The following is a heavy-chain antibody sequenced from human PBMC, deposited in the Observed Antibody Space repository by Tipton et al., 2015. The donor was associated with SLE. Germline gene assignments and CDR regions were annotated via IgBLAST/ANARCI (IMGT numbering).Heavy chain of an antibody. D-gene: IGHD2-21*02. V-gene: IGHV4-39*07. J-gene: IGHJ4*02. Sequence: TLSLTCIVSGGSISSGNFYWGWIRQPPGEGLEWIGTFHSTGTTYYNPSLKSRVTISTDTPKNRFSLILTSVAAADTAVYYCARQRLQPGGDYFDYWGQGTLVTVSS. CDR2: FHSTGTT. CDR1: GGSISSGNFY. CDR3: ARQRLQPGGDYFDY.